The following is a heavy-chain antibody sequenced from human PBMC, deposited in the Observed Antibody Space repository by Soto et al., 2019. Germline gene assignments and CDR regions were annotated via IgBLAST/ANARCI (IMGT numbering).Heavy chain of an antibody. CDR3: AGDGMATSTDY. D-gene: IGHD5-12*01. Sequence: GGSLRLSCAASGFTFSSYWMHWVRQAPGKGLVWVSRINSDGSSTSYADSVKGRFTISRDNAKNTLYLQMNSLRAEDTAVYYCAGDGMATSTDYWGQGTLVTVSS. CDR1: GFTFSSYW. V-gene: IGHV3-74*01. CDR2: INSDGSST. J-gene: IGHJ4*02.